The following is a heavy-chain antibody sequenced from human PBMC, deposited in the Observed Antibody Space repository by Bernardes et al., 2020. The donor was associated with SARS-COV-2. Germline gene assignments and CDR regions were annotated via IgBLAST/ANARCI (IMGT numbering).Heavy chain of an antibody. CDR3: ARDLGYYDSTAYYYYYYGMDV. Sequence: GSLRLSCAASGFTFSSYGMHWVRQAPGKGLEWVAVIWYDGSNKYYADSVKGRFTISRDNSKNTLYLQMNSLRAEDTAVYYCARDLGYYDSTAYYYYYYGMDVWGQGTTVTVSS. V-gene: IGHV3-33*08. CDR1: GFTFSSYG. D-gene: IGHD3-3*01. CDR2: IWYDGSNK. J-gene: IGHJ6*02.